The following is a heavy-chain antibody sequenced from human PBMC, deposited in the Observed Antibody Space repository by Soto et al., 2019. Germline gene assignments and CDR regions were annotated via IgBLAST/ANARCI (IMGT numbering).Heavy chain of an antibody. J-gene: IGHJ4*02. V-gene: IGHV1-69*08. CDR1: GGTFSSYT. CDR2: IIPILGIA. CDR3: ARDLGKIQLWSSTFDY. Sequence: QVQLVQSGAEVKKPGSSVKVSCKASGGTFSSYTISWVRQAPGQGLEWMGRIIPILGIANYAQKFQGRVTLTADKSTITAYMELRSLRSEDTAVYYCARDLGKIQLWSSTFDYWGQGTLVTVSS. D-gene: IGHD5-18*01.